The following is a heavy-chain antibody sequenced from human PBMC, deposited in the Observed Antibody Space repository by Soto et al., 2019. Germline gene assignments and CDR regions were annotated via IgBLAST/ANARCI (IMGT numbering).Heavy chain of an antibody. Sequence: GGALRVSRATSGFVVSRNYMHWVRQAPGKGLEWVSVMYSDGKTYYAESVKGRFTISRDNSKSTVFLHMKSLSAEDTAVYYCARSPYCGTECNSGYLDFWGQGSLVTVSP. J-gene: IGHJ4*02. CDR3: ARSPYCGTECNSGYLDF. CDR1: GFVVSRNY. D-gene: IGHD2-21*01. V-gene: IGHV3-53*01. CDR2: MYSDGKT.